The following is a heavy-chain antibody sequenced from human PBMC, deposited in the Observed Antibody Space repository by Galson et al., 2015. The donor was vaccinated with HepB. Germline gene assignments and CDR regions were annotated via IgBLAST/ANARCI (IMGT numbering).Heavy chain of an antibody. Sequence: SLRLSCAASGFTFSSYSMNWVRQAPGKGLEWVSSISSSSSYIYYADSVKGRFTISRDNAKNSLYLQMNSLRAEDTAVYYCARSRMEWELPYYFDHWGQGTLVTVSS. J-gene: IGHJ4*02. V-gene: IGHV3-21*01. CDR3: ARSRMEWELPYYFDH. CDR1: GFTFSSYS. CDR2: ISSSSSYI. D-gene: IGHD1-26*01.